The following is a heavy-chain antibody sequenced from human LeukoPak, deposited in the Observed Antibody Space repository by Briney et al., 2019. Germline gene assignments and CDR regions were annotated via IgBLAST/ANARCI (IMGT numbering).Heavy chain of an antibody. J-gene: IGHJ6*03. CDR2: ISAYNGNT. CDR3: AREKTPAYYDFWSGYYTHPDMDV. CDR1: GYTFTSYG. D-gene: IGHD3-3*01. Sequence: ASVKVSCKASGYTFTSYGISWVRQAPGQGLEWMGWISAYNGNTNYAQKLQGRVTMTTDTSTSTAYMELRSLRSDDTAVYYCAREKTPAYYDFWSGYYTHPDMDVWGKGTTVTVSS. V-gene: IGHV1-18*01.